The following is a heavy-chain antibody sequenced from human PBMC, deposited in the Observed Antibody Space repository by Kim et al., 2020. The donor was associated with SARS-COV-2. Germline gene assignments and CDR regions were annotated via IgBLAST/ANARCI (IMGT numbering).Heavy chain of an antibody. J-gene: IGHJ4*02. CDR3: ARDGGRWLQFGAGY. CDR2: ISYDGSNK. V-gene: IGHV3-33*05. CDR1: GFTFSSYG. Sequence: GGSLRLSCAASGFTFSSYGMHWVRQAPGKGLEWVAVISYDGSNKYYADSVKGRFTISRDNSKNTLYLQMNSLRAEDTAVYYCARDGGRWLQFGAGYWGQG. D-gene: IGHD5-12*01.